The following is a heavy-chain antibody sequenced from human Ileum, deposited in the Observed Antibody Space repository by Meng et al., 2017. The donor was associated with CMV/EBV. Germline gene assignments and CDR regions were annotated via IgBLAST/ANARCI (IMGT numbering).Heavy chain of an antibody. CDR2: IFGGGDT. J-gene: IGHJ2*01. Sequence: SGFTVSSNDMSWVRQAPGKGPEWVSGIFGGGDTYYADVVKGRFTISRDNSKNTLYLQMNALRAEDTALYYCASFKQQLVGGTYWYFDLWGPGTLVTVSS. CDR3: ASFKQQLVGGTYWYFDL. D-gene: IGHD6-13*01. V-gene: IGHV3-66*02. CDR1: GFTVSSND.